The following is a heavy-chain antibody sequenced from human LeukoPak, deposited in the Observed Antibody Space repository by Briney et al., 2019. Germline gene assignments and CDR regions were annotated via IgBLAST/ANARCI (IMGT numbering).Heavy chain of an antibody. J-gene: IGHJ4*02. CDR2: IYYSGST. D-gene: IGHD3-22*01. Sequence: SETLSLTCTVSGGSISSYYRSWIRQPPGKGLEWIGYIYYSGSTNYNPSLKSRVTISVDTSKNQFSLKLSSVTAADTAVYYCATTPTYYYDSSGQRGFDYWGQGTLVTVSS. CDR3: ATTPTYYYDSSGQRGFDY. V-gene: IGHV4-59*01. CDR1: GGSISSYY.